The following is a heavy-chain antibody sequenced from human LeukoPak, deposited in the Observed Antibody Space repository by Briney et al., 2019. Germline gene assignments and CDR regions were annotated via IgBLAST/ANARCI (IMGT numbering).Heavy chain of an antibody. CDR3: ARVVPAALEIDY. D-gene: IGHD2-2*01. J-gene: IGHJ4*02. V-gene: IGHV4-30-4*01. CDR1: GGSISSGDYY. Sequence: PSETLSLTCTVSGGSISSGDYYWSWIRQPPGKGLEWIGYIYYSGSTYYNPSLKSRVTISVDTSKNQFSLKLSSATAADTAVYYCARVVPAALEIDYWGQGTLVTVSS. CDR2: IYYSGST.